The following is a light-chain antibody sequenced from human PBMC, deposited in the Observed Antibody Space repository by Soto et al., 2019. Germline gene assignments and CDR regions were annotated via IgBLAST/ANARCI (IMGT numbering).Light chain of an antibody. CDR1: QSVGSN. V-gene: IGKV3-15*01. Sequence: EIVMTQSPATVSVSPGERATLSCRASQSVGSNLAWYQQNPGRAPRLLIYGASTRATGIPARFSGSGSGTEFTLTISTLQSEDFAVYFCQQYNNWPRTFGPGTKVDIK. CDR2: GAS. J-gene: IGKJ3*01. CDR3: QQYNNWPRT.